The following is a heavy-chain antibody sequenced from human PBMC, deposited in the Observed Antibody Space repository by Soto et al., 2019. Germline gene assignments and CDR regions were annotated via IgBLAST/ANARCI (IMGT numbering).Heavy chain of an antibody. CDR1: GGSINTNY. Sequence: SETLSLTCTVSGGSINTNYRAWIRQSSEKGLEWIGQIHYSGSTNYNPSLKSRVTISVDTSKNQFSLILTSVTASDTAVYYCARVGRAWYG. CDR3: ARVGRAWYG. V-gene: IGHV4-59*01. CDR2: IHYSGST. J-gene: IGHJ6*01.